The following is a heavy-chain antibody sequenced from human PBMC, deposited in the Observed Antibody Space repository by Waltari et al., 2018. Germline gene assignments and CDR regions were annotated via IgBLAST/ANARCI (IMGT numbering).Heavy chain of an antibody. CDR2: IWTAGSNK. J-gene: IGHJ4*02. CDR3: AKDGFSSGWNLQGPDY. CDR1: GFPFSRHG. Sequence: QVQLVDSGGGVVQPGASLRRSWLAFGFPFSRHGLPWVRRAPGKGLEWVEVIWTAGSNKNYADSVKGRFTISRDDSKNTLYLQMNSLRAEDTAVYYCAKDGFSSGWNLQGPDYWGQGTLVTVSS. V-gene: IGHV3-33*06. D-gene: IGHD6-25*01.